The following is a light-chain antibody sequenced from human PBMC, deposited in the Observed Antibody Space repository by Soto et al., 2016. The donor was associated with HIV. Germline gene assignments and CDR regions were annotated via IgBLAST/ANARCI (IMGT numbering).Light chain of an antibody. CDR3: QQYNSYPLT. J-gene: IGKJ4*01. Sequence: DIQMTQSPSTLSASVGDRVTITCRASQSISSWLAWYQQKPGKAPKLLIYKASSLESGVPSRFSGSGSGTEFTLTISSLQPDDFATYYCQQYNSYPLTFGGRDQGGRSN. CDR2: KAS. V-gene: IGKV1-5*03. CDR1: QSISSW.